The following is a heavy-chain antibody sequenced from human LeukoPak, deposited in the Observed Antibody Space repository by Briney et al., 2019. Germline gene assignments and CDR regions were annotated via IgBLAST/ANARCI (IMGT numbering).Heavy chain of an antibody. V-gene: IGHV4-30-2*01. J-gene: IGHJ3*02. CDR2: IYHSGST. Sequence: SETLSLTCTVSGGSISSGGYYWSWIRQPPGKGLEWIGYIYHSGSTYYNPSLKSRVTISVDRSKNQFSLKLSSVTAADTAVYYCAREGPRYYDILTGYYRLAFDIWGQGTMVTVSP. CDR1: GGSISSGGYY. D-gene: IGHD3-9*01. CDR3: AREGPRYYDILTGYYRLAFDI.